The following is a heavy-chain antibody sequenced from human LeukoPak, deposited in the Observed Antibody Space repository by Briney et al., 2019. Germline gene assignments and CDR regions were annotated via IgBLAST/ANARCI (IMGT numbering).Heavy chain of an antibody. CDR1: GFTFSSYG. CDR2: IWYDGSNK. D-gene: IGHD4-23*01. J-gene: IGHJ4*02. CDR3: ARQRYFYGGNSMALDY. Sequence: GGSLRLSCAASGFTFSSYGMHWVRQAPGKGLEWVAVIWYDGSNKYYADSVKGRFTISRDNSKNTLYLQMNSLRAEDTAVYYCARQRYFYGGNSMALDYWGQGTLVTVSS. V-gene: IGHV3-33*01.